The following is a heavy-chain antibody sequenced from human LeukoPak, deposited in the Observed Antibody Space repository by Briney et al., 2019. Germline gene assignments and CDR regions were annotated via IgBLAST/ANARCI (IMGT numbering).Heavy chain of an antibody. Sequence: GGSLRLSCAASGFTFSNYWMSWVRQAPGKGLEWVANIKEGGSEKYYVDSVKGRFTISRDNAKNSLYLQMNSLRAEDTAVYFCARISTAVAGADYWGQGTLVTVSS. CDR2: IKEGGSEK. V-gene: IGHV3-7*01. J-gene: IGHJ4*02. CDR1: GFTFSNYW. D-gene: IGHD6-19*01. CDR3: ARISTAVAGADY.